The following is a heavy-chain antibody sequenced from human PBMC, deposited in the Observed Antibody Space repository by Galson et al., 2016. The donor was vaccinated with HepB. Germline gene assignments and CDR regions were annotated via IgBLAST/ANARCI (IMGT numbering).Heavy chain of an antibody. CDR2: ISSSSSDI. V-gene: IGHV3-21*01. D-gene: IGHD3-22*01. J-gene: IGHJ6*02. Sequence: SLRLSCAASGFTFTSYSMNWVRQAPGMGLEWVSSISSSSSDISYADSLKGRFTISRDNAKNSLYLQMNSLSAEDTAVYYCARVLDTSGLLPVGMDVWGQGTTVTVSS. CDR1: GFTFTSYS. CDR3: ARVLDTSGLLPVGMDV.